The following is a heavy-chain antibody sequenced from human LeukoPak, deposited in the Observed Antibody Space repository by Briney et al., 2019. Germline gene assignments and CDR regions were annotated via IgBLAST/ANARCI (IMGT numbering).Heavy chain of an antibody. D-gene: IGHD2/OR15-2a*01. J-gene: IGHJ4*02. CDR1: GFTFNMYG. CDR2: IADSGGNT. Sequence: GGSLRLSCAASGFTFNMYGMGWVRQAPGKWPEWVAAIADSGGNTYYADSVKGRFTISRDNSRSTLSLQMNSLRAEDTAVYYCAKGHNNYYFTIGCWGQGTLVTVSS. V-gene: IGHV3-23*01. CDR3: AKGHNNYYFTIGC.